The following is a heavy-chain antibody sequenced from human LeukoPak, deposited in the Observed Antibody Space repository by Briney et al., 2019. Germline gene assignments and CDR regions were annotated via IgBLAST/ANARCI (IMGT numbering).Heavy chain of an antibody. CDR2: INTNTGNP. V-gene: IGHV7-4-1*02. J-gene: IGHJ4*02. CDR1: GHSFTTYA. Sequence: ASVKASCKTSGHSFTTYAINWVRQVPGQGLEWMGWINTNTGNPTYAQGFTGRFVFSLDTSVSTTYLQISSLKAEDTAMYYCAREDSYTNGWLDPFDYWGQGTLVTVSS. CDR3: AREDSYTNGWLDPFDY. D-gene: IGHD6-19*01.